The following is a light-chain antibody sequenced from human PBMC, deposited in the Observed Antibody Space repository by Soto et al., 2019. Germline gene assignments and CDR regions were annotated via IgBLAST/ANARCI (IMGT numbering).Light chain of an antibody. CDR1: HIVNNY. CDR2: AAS. J-gene: IGKJ1*01. V-gene: IGKV1-39*01. Sequence: DIQMTQSPSSLSASVGDRLTITGRASHIVNNYLNWYQQKPGEAPKLLISAASSLQIGVPSRFGGSGSGTDFTLAISGLQPEDFAIYYCQQSYITPWTFGQGTKVDIK. CDR3: QQSYITPWT.